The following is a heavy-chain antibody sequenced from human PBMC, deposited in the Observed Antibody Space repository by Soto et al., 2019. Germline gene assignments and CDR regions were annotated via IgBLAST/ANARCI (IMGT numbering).Heavy chain of an antibody. D-gene: IGHD6-13*01. Sequence: GGSLRLSCAASGFTFSSYAMSWVRQAPGKGLEWVSAISGSGGSTYYADSVKGRFTISRDNSKNTLYLQMNSLRAEDTAVYYCAKDLGPYSSSWLSYYYYGMDVWGQGTTVTVSS. CDR1: GFTFSSYA. V-gene: IGHV3-23*01. J-gene: IGHJ6*02. CDR3: AKDLGPYSSSWLSYYYYGMDV. CDR2: ISGSGGST.